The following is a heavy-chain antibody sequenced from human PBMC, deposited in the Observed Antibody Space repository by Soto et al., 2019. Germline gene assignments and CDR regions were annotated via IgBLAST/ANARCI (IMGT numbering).Heavy chain of an antibody. CDR2: ISYDGSNK. D-gene: IGHD3-3*01. J-gene: IGHJ4*02. CDR1: GFTFSSHG. V-gene: IGHV3-30*18. Sequence: QVELMESGGGVVQPGRSLRLSCAASGFTFSSHGMHWVRQAPGKGLEWVAVISYDGSNKYYADSVKGRFTISRDNSKNTVYLQMNSLRAEDTAVYYCAKSTAEWFGSQGGYFDYWGQGTLVTVSS. CDR3: AKSTAEWFGSQGGYFDY.